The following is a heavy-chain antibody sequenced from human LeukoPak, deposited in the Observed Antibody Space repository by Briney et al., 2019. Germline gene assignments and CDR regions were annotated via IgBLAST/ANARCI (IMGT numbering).Heavy chain of an antibody. V-gene: IGHV3-30*18. D-gene: IGHD6-19*01. CDR2: ISYDGSNK. J-gene: IGHJ4*02. CDR3: AKDLRSGWESDIDY. CDR1: GFTFSSYG. Sequence: GRSLRLSCAASGFTFSSYGIHWVRQAPGKGLEWVAVISYDGSNKYYADSVKGRFTISRDNSKNTLYLQMNSLRAEDTAVYYCAKDLRSGWESDIDYWGQGNLVTVSS.